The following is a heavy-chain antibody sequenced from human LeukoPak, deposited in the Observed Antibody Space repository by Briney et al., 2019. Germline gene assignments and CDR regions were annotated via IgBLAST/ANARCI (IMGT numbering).Heavy chain of an antibody. CDR3: ARAGRDGYKRMGPDY. CDR1: GGTFSIYA. Sequence: ASVTVSCTASGGTFSIYAISWVRQAPGQGLEWMGGIIPVFGTANYAQKFQGRVTITADESTSTAYMELSSLRSEDTAVYYCARAGRDGYKRMGPDYWGQGTLVTVSS. V-gene: IGHV1-69*13. CDR2: IIPVFGTA. D-gene: IGHD5-24*01. J-gene: IGHJ4*02.